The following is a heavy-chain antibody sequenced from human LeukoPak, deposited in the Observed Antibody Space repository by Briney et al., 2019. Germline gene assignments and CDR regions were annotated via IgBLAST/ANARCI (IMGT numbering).Heavy chain of an antibody. CDR3: ARAPWVGAVPYFDY. V-gene: IGHV3-74*01. D-gene: IGHD1-26*01. J-gene: IGHJ4*02. Sequence: GGSLRLSCAASGFTFSSYWMHWVRQAPGKGLVWVSRSNSDGSSTTYADSVKGRFTISRDNAKNTLYLQMNSLRAEDTAVYYCARAPWVGAVPYFDYWGQGSMVTVSS. CDR2: SNSDGSST. CDR1: GFTFSSYW.